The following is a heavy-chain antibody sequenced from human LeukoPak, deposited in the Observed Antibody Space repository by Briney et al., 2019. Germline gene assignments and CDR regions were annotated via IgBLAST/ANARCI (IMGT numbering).Heavy chain of an antibody. V-gene: IGHV1-69-2*01. J-gene: IGHJ4*02. CDR3: ATDQRHEGYYNFY. CDR1: GYTFTDYL. CDR2: VDPKDGEA. D-gene: IGHD3/OR15-3a*01. Sequence: ASVKVSCKTSGYTFTDYLIHWVRQAPGKGFEWMGRVDPKDGEAIYAKSFQGRVTMTPDTSIDTVYMELSSLKSDDTAIYYCATDQRHEGYYNFYWGQGTLVIVSS.